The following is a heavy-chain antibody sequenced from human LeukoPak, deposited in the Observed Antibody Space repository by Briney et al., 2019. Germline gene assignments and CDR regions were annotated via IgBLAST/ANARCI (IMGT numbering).Heavy chain of an antibody. CDR2: ISADGGST. V-gene: IGHV3-43*02. J-gene: IGHJ4*01. Sequence: PGGSLRLSCGASGFTFDEHAMNWVRQVPGKGLEWVSLISADGGSTHYADSVKGRFTISRDNSRNSLYLQMTSLRTDDSAFYYCAKSSGAPGNFDYWGHGTLVTVAS. CDR1: GFTFDEHA. CDR3: AKSSGAPGNFDY. D-gene: IGHD1-1*01.